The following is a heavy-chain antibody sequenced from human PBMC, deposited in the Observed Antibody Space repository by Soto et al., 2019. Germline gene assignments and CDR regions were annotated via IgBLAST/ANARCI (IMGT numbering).Heavy chain of an antibody. CDR3: ARTLSESYVDY. D-gene: IGHD3-3*02. V-gene: IGHV4-30-4*01. Sequence: SETLSLTCTVSGGSISSGDYYWSWIRQPPGKGLEWIGYIYYSGSTYYNPSLKSRVTISVDTSKNQFSLKLSSVTAADTAVYYCARTLSESYVDYWGRGTLVTVSS. J-gene: IGHJ4*02. CDR1: GGSISSGDYY. CDR2: IYYSGST.